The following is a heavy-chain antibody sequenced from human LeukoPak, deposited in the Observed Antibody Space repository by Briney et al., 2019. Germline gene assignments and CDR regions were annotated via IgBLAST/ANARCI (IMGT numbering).Heavy chain of an antibody. D-gene: IGHD3-10*01. Sequence: GGSLRLSCAASRFIFSSYSMNWVRQAPGKGLEWVGFIRSKAYGGTTEYAASVKGRFTISRDDSKSIAYLQMNSLKTEDTAVYHCTRGNSQGESFDPWGQGTLVTVSS. V-gene: IGHV3-49*04. CDR3: TRGNSQGESFDP. CDR2: IRSKAYGGTT. CDR1: RFIFSSYS. J-gene: IGHJ5*02.